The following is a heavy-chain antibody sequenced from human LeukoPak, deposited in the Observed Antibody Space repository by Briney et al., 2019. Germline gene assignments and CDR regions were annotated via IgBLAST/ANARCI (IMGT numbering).Heavy chain of an antibody. CDR1: GYTFTSYG. Sequence: ASVKVSCKASGYTFTSYGISWVRQAPGQGLERKGWISAYNGNTNYAQKLQGRVTMTTDTSTSTAYMELRSLRSDDTAVYYCARRGYSYGRHYGMDVWGQGTTVTVSS. CDR3: ARRGYSYGRHYGMDV. J-gene: IGHJ6*02. D-gene: IGHD5-18*01. CDR2: ISAYNGNT. V-gene: IGHV1-18*01.